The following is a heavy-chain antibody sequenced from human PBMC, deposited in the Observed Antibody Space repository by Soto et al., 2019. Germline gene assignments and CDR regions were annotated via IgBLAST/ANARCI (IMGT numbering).Heavy chain of an antibody. V-gene: IGHV3-23*01. D-gene: IGHD6-6*01. CDR1: GFTFSNYA. J-gene: IGHJ4*02. Sequence: SLIISCASSGFTFSNYAINLVRQAPGKGLEWVSAISTGGSNTDYADSVKGRFTISSDNSKNTLYLQMNSLRAEDTAVSYCEKEYSTSFDYWGQGTLVTVSS. CDR2: ISTGGSNT. CDR3: EKEYSTSFDY.